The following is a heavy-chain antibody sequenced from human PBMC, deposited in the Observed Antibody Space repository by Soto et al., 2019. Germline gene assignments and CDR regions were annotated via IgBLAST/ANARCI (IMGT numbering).Heavy chain of an antibody. J-gene: IGHJ6*03. V-gene: IGHV1-3*01. CDR1: GYTFTSYA. D-gene: IGHD6-6*01. CDR3: ARDLTYSSSPTYYYYMHF. CDR2: INAGNGNT. Sequence: GASVKVSCKASGYTFTSYAMHWGRQAPGQRLEWMGWINAGNGNTKYSQKFQGRVTITRDTSASTAYMELSSLRSEDTAVYYCARDLTYSSSPTYYYYMHFWGKGTPVTVSS.